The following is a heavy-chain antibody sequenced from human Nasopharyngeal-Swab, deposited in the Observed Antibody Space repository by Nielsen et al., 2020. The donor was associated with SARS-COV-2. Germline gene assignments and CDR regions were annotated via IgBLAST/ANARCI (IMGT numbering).Heavy chain of an antibody. CDR3: AKGGRIAMIEDF. D-gene: IGHD3-22*01. CDR1: GFTFTSYW. Sequence: GESLKISCAASGFTFTSYWMSWVRQAPGKGLEWVANIKEDGSEKKYVDSVKGRFTISRDNAKNFLYLQMNSLRAEDTALYYCAKGGRIAMIEDFWGQGTMVTVSS. V-gene: IGHV3-7*03. J-gene: IGHJ3*01. CDR2: IKEDGSEK.